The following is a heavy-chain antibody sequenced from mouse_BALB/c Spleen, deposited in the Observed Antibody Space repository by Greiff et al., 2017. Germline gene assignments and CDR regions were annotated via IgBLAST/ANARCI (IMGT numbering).Heavy chain of an antibody. CDR2: ISYDGSN. D-gene: IGHD1-2*01. Sequence: EVQLQQSGPGLVKPSQSLSLTCSVTGYSITSGYYWNWIRQFPGNKLEWMGYISYDGSNNYNPSLKNRISITRDTSKNQFFLKLNSVTTEDTATYYCAREITTATGFAYWGQGTLVTVSA. CDR1: GYSITSGYY. CDR3: AREITTATGFAY. J-gene: IGHJ3*01. V-gene: IGHV3-6*02.